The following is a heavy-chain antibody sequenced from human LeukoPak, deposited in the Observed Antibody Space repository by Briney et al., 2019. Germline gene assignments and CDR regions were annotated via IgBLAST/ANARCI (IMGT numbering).Heavy chain of an antibody. Sequence: ASVKVSCKASGYTFSSYAISWVRQAPGQGLEWMGRIIPILGIANYAQNFQGRVTIAADKSTSTAYMELSSLRSEDTAVYYCASSSSTVVTSFDCWGQGTLVTVSS. CDR3: ASSSSTVVTSFDC. J-gene: IGHJ4*02. CDR1: GYTFSSYA. CDR2: IIPILGIA. D-gene: IGHD4-23*01. V-gene: IGHV1-69*04.